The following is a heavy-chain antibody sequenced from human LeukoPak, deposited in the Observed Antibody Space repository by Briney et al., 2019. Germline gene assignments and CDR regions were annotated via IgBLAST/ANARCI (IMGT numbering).Heavy chain of an antibody. CDR1: GFTFSSYA. Sequence: PWGSLRLSCAASGFTFSSYAMHWVRQAPGKGLEYVSAISSNGGSTYYASSVKGRFTISRDNSKNTLYLQMGSLRAEDMAVYYCARVVTFGYFDLWGRGTLVTVSS. CDR2: ISSNGGST. CDR3: ARVVTFGYFDL. J-gene: IGHJ2*01. V-gene: IGHV3-64*01.